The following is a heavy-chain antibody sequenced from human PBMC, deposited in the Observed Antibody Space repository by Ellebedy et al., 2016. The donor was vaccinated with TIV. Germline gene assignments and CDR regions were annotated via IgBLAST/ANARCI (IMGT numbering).Heavy chain of an antibody. CDR1: GFTFSSYA. CDR3: VKGGSGSYHHYYGMDV. V-gene: IGHV3-64D*06. Sequence: GESLKISCSASGFTFSSYAMHWVRQAPGKGLEYVSAISSNGGSTYYADSVKGRCTISRDNSKNTLYLQMSSLRAEDTAVYYCVKGGSGSYHHYYGMDVWGLGPTVTVSS. D-gene: IGHD3-10*01. CDR2: ISSNGGST. J-gene: IGHJ6*02.